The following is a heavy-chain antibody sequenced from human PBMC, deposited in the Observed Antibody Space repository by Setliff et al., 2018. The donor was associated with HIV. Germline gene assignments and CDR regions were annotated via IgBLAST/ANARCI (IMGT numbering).Heavy chain of an antibody. Sequence: SVKVSCKVSGYSLIALSMHWVRQAPGQGLEWMGGIIPIFGTAKYAQKFQGRVTITTDESTTTAYMELSSLRSEDTAVYYCARDDRAVATILWGQGTLVTVSS. CDR3: ARDDRAVATIL. J-gene: IGHJ4*02. V-gene: IGHV1-69*05. CDR2: IIPIFGTA. D-gene: IGHD5-12*01. CDR1: GYSLIALS.